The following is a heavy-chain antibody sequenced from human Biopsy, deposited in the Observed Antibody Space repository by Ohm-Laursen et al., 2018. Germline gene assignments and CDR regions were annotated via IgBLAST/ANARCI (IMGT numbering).Heavy chain of an antibody. Sequence: ASPVKVSCKASGFTFSSSAVQWVRQARGQRLEWIGWIVVGSGHTNYAQKFQERVTITRDMSTSTAYMELTSLRSEDTAVYYCAATSTLYYYYYAMDVWDQGTTITVSS. J-gene: IGHJ6*02. V-gene: IGHV1-58*01. CDR3: AATSTLYYYYYAMDV. CDR1: GFTFSSSA. CDR2: IVVGSGHT.